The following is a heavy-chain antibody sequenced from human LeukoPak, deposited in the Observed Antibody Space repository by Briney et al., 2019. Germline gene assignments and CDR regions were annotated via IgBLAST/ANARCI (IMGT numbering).Heavy chain of an antibody. CDR3: ARVSYSGRTTGIDL. J-gene: IGHJ5*02. V-gene: IGHV4-4*07. CDR2: IYTSGST. CDR1: GAPISSYF. D-gene: IGHD1-26*01. Sequence: SETLPLSCTVSGAPISSYFWCCIRQPAGKRVEWTWLIYTSGSTNYKHSLKGRVTISIDTSKNPFSLKLSSVTAADTAVYYCARVSYSGRTTGIDLWGQGTRVTVSS.